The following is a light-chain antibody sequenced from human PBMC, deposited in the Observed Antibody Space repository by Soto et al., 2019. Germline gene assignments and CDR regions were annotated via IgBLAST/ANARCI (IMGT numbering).Light chain of an antibody. CDR2: AAS. CDR3: QQYDNFPLT. Sequence: DIQMTQSPSSLSASVGDRVTISCRASQSIRNYVSWYQQKPGTAPKLLIRAASTLQSGVPSRFSGSGSGTDFTLTISSLQIEDFATYYCQQYDNFPLTFGPGTKVDIK. J-gene: IGKJ3*01. V-gene: IGKV1-39*01. CDR1: QSIRNY.